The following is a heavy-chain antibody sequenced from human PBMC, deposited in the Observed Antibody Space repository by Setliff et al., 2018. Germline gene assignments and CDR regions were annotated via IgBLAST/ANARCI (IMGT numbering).Heavy chain of an antibody. D-gene: IGHD3-10*01. Sequence: SETLSLTCTVSGGSINNYYWSWIRQSPGKGLEWIGYFYHSGSMNYSPSLKSRLIISVDAPDNQFSVKLSSVTAADTAVYYCARHKSNGSGSYPSLYMDVWGKGIMVTVSS. CDR1: GGSINNYY. J-gene: IGHJ6*03. V-gene: IGHV4-59*08. CDR2: FYHSGSM. CDR3: ARHKSNGSGSYPSLYMDV.